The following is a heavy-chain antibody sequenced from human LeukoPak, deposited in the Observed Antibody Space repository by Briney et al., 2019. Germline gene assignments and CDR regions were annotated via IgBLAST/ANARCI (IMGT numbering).Heavy chain of an antibody. Sequence: PSETLSLTCAVSGGSISTYYWNWIRQPPGKGLEWIGYIYYSGATNYNPSLKSRVTISVDTTKNQFSLKLSSVTAADTAVYYCARGVYIAAAQYGFWGQGTLVTVSS. V-gene: IGHV4-59*01. CDR2: IYYSGAT. J-gene: IGHJ4*02. D-gene: IGHD6-13*01. CDR3: ARGVYIAAAQYGF. CDR1: GGSISTYY.